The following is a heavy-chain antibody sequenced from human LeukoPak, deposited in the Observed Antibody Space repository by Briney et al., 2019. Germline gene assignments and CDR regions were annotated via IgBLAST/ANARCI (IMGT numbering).Heavy chain of an antibody. CDR1: GYSFTNYW. D-gene: IGHD5-12*01. V-gene: IGHV5-51*01. Sequence: GESLNISCKGSGYSFTNYWIGWVRKMPGKGLEWMGIIYPGDSDTRYSPSFQGQVTISADKSISTAYLQWSSLKASDTARYYGVGPQGGYDSWEFDYWGQGTLVTVSS. CDR3: VGPQGGYDSWEFDY. CDR2: IYPGDSDT. J-gene: IGHJ4*02.